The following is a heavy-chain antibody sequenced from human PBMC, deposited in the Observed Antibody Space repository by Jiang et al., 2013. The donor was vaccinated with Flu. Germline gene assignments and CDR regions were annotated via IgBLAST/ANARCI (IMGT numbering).Heavy chain of an antibody. CDR2: ISAYNGNT. D-gene: IGHD3-9*01. CDR1: GYTFTSYG. Sequence: GAEVKKPGASVKVSCKASGYTFTSYGISWVRQAPGQGLEWMGWISAYNGNTNYAQKLQGRVTMTTDTSTSTAYMELRSLRSDDTAVYYCARSSIGRRYFDWLFSHFDYWGQGTLVTVSS. CDR3: ARSSIGRRYFDWLFSHFDY. V-gene: IGHV1-18*01. J-gene: IGHJ4*02.